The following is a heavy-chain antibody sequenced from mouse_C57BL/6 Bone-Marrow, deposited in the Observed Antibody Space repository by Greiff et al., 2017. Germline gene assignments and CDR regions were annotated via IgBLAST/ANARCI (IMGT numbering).Heavy chain of an antibody. D-gene: IGHD2-10*01. Sequence: QVQLAAVRTWPGGALTEPVHHMHCLRVLINQLWCKLGSPASGKGLEWLGVIWGDGSTNYHSALISRLSISKDNSKSQVFLKLNSLQTDDTATYYCAKVRLLSGAMDYWGQGTSVTVSS. CDR3: AKVRLLSGAMDY. J-gene: IGHJ4*01. CDR1: VLINQLW. V-gene: IGHV2-3*01. CDR2: IWGDGST.